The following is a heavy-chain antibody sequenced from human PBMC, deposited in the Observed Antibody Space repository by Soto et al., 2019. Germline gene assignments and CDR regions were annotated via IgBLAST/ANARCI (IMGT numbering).Heavy chain of an antibody. CDR2: IYYSGST. D-gene: IGHD3-22*01. CDR1: GGSISSGDYY. Sequence: TLSLTCTVSGGSISSGDYYWSWIRQPPGKGLEWIGYIYYSGSTYYNPSLKSRVTISVDTSKNQFSLKLNSVTAADTAVYYCARGGYYDSSGYYPYWGQGTLATVP. J-gene: IGHJ4*02. CDR3: ARGGYYDSSGYYPY. V-gene: IGHV4-30-4*01.